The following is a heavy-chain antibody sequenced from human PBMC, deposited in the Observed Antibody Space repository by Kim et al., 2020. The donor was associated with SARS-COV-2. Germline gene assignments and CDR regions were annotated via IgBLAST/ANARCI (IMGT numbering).Heavy chain of an antibody. CDR3: ARSMIRGSGLDH. D-gene: IGHD3-10*01. CDR2: VLHDGTT. CDR1: GGPITSPTW. J-gene: IGHJ4*02. V-gene: IGHV4-4*02. Sequence: SETLSLTCAVSGGPITSPTWWTWVRQPPGKGLEWIGEVLHDGTTNYSPSLKSRVSISMDKSKNQFFLNLNSVTAADTAVYYCARSMIRGSGLDHWGQGT.